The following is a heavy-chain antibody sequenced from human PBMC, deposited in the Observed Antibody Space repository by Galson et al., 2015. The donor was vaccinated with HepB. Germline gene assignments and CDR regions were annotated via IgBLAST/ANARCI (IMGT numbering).Heavy chain of an antibody. CDR2: ISYDGSNK. Sequence: LRLSCAASGFTFSSYAMHWVRQAPGKGLEWVAVISYDGSNKYYADSVKGRFTISRDNSKNTLYLQMNSLRAEDTAVYYCARDGGLRYFDWLPQGPDYWGQGTLVTVSS. J-gene: IGHJ4*02. CDR1: GFTFSSYA. D-gene: IGHD3-9*01. V-gene: IGHV3-30-3*01. CDR3: ARDGGLRYFDWLPQGPDY.